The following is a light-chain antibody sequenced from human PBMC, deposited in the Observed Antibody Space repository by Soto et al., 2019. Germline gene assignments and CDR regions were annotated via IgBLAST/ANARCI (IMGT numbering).Light chain of an antibody. CDR2: GAS. CDR3: QQSKTFPPA. CDR1: QHITRW. Sequence: DIQMTQSPSSVSASVGDRVTITCRASQHITRWLAWYQVRPGRAPSLLIYGASILLSGVPSRFSGSGSGTDFTLTISSLQAEDFATYYGQQSKTFPPAFGGGTKVEIK. J-gene: IGKJ4*01. V-gene: IGKV1-12*01.